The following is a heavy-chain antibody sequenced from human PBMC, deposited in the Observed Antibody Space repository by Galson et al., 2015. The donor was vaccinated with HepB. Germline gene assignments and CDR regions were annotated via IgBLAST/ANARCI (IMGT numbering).Heavy chain of an antibody. Sequence: SCKASGYTFTSYGISWVRQAPGQGLEWMGWISAYNGNTNYAQKLQGRVTMTTDTSTSTAYMELRSLRSDDTAVYYCAREDRKGVAYYYGMDAWGQGTTVTVSS. CDR3: AREDRKGVAYYYGMDA. CDR1: GYTFTSYG. J-gene: IGHJ6*02. CDR2: ISAYNGNT. V-gene: IGHV1-18*04.